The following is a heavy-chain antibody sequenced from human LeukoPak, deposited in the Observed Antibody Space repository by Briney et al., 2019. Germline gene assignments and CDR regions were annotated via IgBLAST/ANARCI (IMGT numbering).Heavy chain of an antibody. Sequence: GGSLRLSCAASGFTFSSYSMNWVRQAPGKGLEWVSYISSSSSTIYYADSVKGRFTISRDNAKNSLYLQMNSLRAEDTAVYYCARDPQPIPQGGWFDYWGQGTLVTVSS. V-gene: IGHV3-48*04. D-gene: IGHD2-2*02. CDR3: ARDPQPIPQGGWFDY. J-gene: IGHJ4*02. CDR1: GFTFSSYS. CDR2: ISSSSSTI.